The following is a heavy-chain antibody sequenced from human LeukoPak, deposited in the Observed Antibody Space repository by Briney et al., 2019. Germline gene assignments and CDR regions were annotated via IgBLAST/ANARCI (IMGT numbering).Heavy chain of an antibody. CDR3: ARGYSSSEE. V-gene: IGHV4-59*01. CDR1: GGSISSNY. D-gene: IGHD6-13*01. Sequence: SETPSLTCTVSGGSISSNYWSWIRQPPGKGLEWIGYYSGSTNYNPSLKSRVTISLDTSKNQFSLKLSSVTAADTAVYYCARGYSSSEEWGQGTMVTVSS. CDR2: YSGST. J-gene: IGHJ3*01.